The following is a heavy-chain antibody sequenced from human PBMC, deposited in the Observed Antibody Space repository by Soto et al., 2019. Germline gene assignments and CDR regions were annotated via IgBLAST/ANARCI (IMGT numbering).Heavy chain of an antibody. Sequence: PLETLSLTCTVSGGSISSSSYYWGWIRQPPGKGLEWIGSIYYSGSTYYNPSLKSRVTISVDTSKNQFSLKLSSVTAADTAVYYCARALQSGSYFDYWGQGTLVTVSS. D-gene: IGHD1-26*01. CDR1: GGSISSSSYY. V-gene: IGHV4-39*01. CDR2: IYYSGST. CDR3: ARALQSGSYFDY. J-gene: IGHJ4*02.